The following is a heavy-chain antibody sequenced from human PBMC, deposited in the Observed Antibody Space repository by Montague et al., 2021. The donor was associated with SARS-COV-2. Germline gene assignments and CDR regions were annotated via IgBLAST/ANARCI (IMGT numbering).Heavy chain of an antibody. CDR1: GLTFSSYE. CDR2: ISSSGSTI. D-gene: IGHD3-10*01. J-gene: IGHJ6*02. Sequence: SLRLSCAASGLTFSSYEMNWVRQAPGKGLEWVSYISSSGSTIYYADSVKGRFTISRDNAKNSLYLQMNSLRAEDTAVYYCARDLPLIIMVRGVTFEYYGMDVWGQGTTVTVSS. V-gene: IGHV3-48*03. CDR3: ARDLPLIIMVRGVTFEYYGMDV.